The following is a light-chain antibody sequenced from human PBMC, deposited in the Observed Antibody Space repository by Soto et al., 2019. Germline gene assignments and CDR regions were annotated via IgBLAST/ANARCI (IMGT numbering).Light chain of an antibody. V-gene: IGLV2-23*01. CDR2: EGS. J-gene: IGLJ2*01. CDR3: CSYAGSSTLV. CDR1: SSNIGDNT. Sequence: QSVLTQPPSASGTPGQRVTISCSGSSSNIGDNTVNWYQQHPGKAPKLMIYEGSKRPSGVSNRFSGSKSGNTASLTISGLQAEDEADYYCCSYAGSSTLVFGGGTKLTVL.